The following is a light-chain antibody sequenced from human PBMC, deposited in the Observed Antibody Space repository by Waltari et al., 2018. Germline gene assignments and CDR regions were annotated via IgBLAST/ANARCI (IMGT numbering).Light chain of an antibody. V-gene: IGLV2-23*02. Sequence: QSALTHPASVSGSPGQSITISCTGTSRDVGCYNLVSGYQQHPGKAPKLMIYEVSKRPSGVSNRFSGSKSGNTASLTISGLQAEDEADYYCCSYAGSSTLVFGGGTKLTVL. J-gene: IGLJ2*01. CDR3: CSYAGSSTLV. CDR2: EVS. CDR1: SRDVGCYNL.